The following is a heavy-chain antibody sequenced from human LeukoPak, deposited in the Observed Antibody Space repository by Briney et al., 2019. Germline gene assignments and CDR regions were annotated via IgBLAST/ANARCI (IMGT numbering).Heavy chain of an antibody. CDR2: IYYSGST. D-gene: IGHD5-18*01. CDR1: GGSTSSYY. V-gene: IGHV4-59*01. CDR3: ARTPAMVTPYYYSMDV. J-gene: IGHJ6*02. Sequence: SETLSLTCTVSGGSTSSYYWSWIRQPPGKGLEWIGYIYYSGSTNYNPSLKSRVTISVDTSKNQFSLKLSSVTAADTAVYYCARTPAMVTPYYYSMDVWGQGTTVTVSS.